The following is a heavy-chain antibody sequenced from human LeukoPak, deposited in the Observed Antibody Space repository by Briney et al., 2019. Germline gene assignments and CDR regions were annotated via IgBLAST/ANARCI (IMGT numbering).Heavy chain of an antibody. D-gene: IGHD3-16*02. J-gene: IGHJ4*02. CDR1: GYTFTSYA. CDR3: ARAYQRLGELSLPNY. CDR2: IHPSTGNP. V-gene: IGHV7-4-1*02. Sequence: ASVKVSCKASGYTFTSYAMNWVRQAPGQGLEWMGWIHPSTGNPTYAQGFTGRFVFSLDTSVSTTYLQISSLKAEDTAVYYCARAYQRLGELSLPNYWGQGTLVTVSS.